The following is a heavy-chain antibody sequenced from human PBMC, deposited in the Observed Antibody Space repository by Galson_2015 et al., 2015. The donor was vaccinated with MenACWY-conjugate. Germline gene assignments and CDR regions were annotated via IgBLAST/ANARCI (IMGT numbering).Heavy chain of an antibody. Sequence: SLRLSCAASGFTFSSHWMSWVRQAPGKGLEWVANIKQDGSQIYSVDSVTGRFTISRDNAKNSLYLQMNSLRAEDTAVYYCVRVQRWATESSWHWYFDLWGRGTLVTVSS. V-gene: IGHV3-7*03. J-gene: IGHJ2*01. CDR3: VRVQRWATESSWHWYFDL. CDR1: GFTFSSHW. D-gene: IGHD4-23*01. CDR2: IKQDGSQI.